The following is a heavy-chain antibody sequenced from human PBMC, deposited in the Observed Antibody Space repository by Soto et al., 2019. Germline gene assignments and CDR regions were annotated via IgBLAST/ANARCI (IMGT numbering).Heavy chain of an antibody. D-gene: IGHD4-17*01. CDR3: AREVGYGDFSAALLD. Sequence: ASVKVSCKASGGTFSSHSINWVRQAPGQGLEWMGGIITLFGTANYAQNFQGRVTITADQSTSTAYMELNSLRSDDTAVYYCAREVGYGDFSAALLDWGQGTLVTVSS. CDR2: IITLFGTA. CDR1: GGTFSSHS. V-gene: IGHV1-69*13. J-gene: IGHJ4*02.